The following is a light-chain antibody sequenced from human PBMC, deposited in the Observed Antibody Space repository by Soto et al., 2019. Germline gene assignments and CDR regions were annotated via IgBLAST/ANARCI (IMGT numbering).Light chain of an antibody. J-gene: IGLJ1*01. CDR2: EVS. Sequence: QCVLSQPASASGYPGQSVTISCTGTISDVGGYDFVSWYQHHPGKAPKLMIYEVSKRPSGVPDRFSGSKSGNTASLTVSGLQAEDEADYYCSSYAGSNNLVFGTGTKVTVL. V-gene: IGLV2-8*01. CDR3: SSYAGSNNLV. CDR1: ISDVGGYDF.